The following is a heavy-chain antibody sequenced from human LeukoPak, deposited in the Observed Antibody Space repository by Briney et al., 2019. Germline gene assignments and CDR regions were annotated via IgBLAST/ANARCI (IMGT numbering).Heavy chain of an antibody. D-gene: IGHD2-15*01. CDR3: AKGSRSGGVPGNFDP. CDR2: ISGSGGST. V-gene: IGHV3-23*01. Sequence: GGSLRLSCAASGFTFSSYAMSWVRQAPGKGLEWVSAISGSGGSTYYADSVKGRFTIARDNSKNTLYLQMNSLRAEDTAVYYCAKGSRSGGVPGNFDPWGQGTLVTVSS. CDR1: GFTFSSYA. J-gene: IGHJ5*02.